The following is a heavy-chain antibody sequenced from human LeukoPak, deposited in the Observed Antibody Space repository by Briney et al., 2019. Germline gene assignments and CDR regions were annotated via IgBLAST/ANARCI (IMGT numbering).Heavy chain of an antibody. V-gene: IGHV4-59*11. J-gene: IGHJ3*02. D-gene: IGHD3-22*01. CDR2: IDYSGST. Sequence: PSETLSLTCTVSGGSISSHFWSWLRQSPEKGLEWIGHIDYSGSTNSNPSLKSRVTMSVDTSKNQFSLRLSSVTAADTAVYFCARADRSDYYSAPNAFDIWGQGTMVAVSS. CDR3: ARADRSDYYSAPNAFDI. CDR1: GGSISSHF.